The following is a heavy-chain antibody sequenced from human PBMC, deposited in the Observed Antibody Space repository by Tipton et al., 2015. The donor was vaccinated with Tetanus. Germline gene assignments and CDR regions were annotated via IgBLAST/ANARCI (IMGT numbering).Heavy chain of an antibody. CDR3: ARRGDYVFYYESSGYLWGAAFDI. CDR1: GGSISSAAFY. V-gene: IGHV4-39*01. D-gene: IGHD3-22*01. CDR2: IYYVGST. J-gene: IGHJ3*02. Sequence: TLSLTCNVSGGSISSAAFYWGWIRQAPGKGLEWIGSIYYVGSTYYRPSLKSRVTISIDTSKNQFSLKLNSVTAADTAVYYCARRGDYVFYYESSGYLWGAAFDIWGQGTMVSVPA.